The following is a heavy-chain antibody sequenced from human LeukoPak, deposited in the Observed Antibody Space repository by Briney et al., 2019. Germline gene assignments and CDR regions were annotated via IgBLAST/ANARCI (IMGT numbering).Heavy chain of an antibody. Sequence: ASVKVSCKASGYTFTSYYIHWVRQAPGQGLEWMGWMNPNSGNTGYAQKFQGRVTMTRNTSISTAYMELSSLRSEDTAVYYCARGGTDYYYYYMDVWGKGTTVTISS. CDR3: ARGGTDYYYYYMDV. V-gene: IGHV1-8*01. CDR2: MNPNSGNT. D-gene: IGHD1-1*01. J-gene: IGHJ6*03. CDR1: GYTFTSYY.